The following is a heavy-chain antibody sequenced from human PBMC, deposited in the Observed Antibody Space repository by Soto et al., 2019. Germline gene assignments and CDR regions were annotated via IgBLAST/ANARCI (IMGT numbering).Heavy chain of an antibody. Sequence: GGSLRLSCEASGFTFKNYAMSWVRRAPGKGLEWVSSISDSGISTYYADSVTGRFTISRDNAKSTVYLQMNSLTAEDTAVYYCANIFGGSPLDYWGQGTLVTVSS. CDR3: ANIFGGSPLDY. V-gene: IGHV3-23*01. J-gene: IGHJ4*02. D-gene: IGHD2-15*01. CDR1: GFTFKNYA. CDR2: ISDSGIST.